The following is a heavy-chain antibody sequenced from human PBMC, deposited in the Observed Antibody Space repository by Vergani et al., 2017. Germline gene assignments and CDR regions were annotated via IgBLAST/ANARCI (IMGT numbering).Heavy chain of an antibody. Sequence: EVQLVESGGGLVQPGGSLRLSCAASGFTFSSYWMHWVRPAPGKGLVWVSRINSDGSDAIYADSVKGRFTISRDNARNTLYLQMNSLRDENTALYFCARGGWDHAFDIWGQGTMVTVSS. CDR2: INSDGSDA. J-gene: IGHJ3*02. CDR3: ARGGWDHAFDI. D-gene: IGHD1-26*01. CDR1: GFTFSSYW. V-gene: IGHV3-74*01.